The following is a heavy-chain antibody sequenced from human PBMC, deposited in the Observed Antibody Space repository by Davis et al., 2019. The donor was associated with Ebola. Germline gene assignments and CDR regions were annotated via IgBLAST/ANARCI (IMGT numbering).Heavy chain of an antibody. Sequence: GESLKISCAASGFSSSPYWMSWVRHAPGKGLEWVANIKEDGSEKYYVDSVKGRFTIFRDKAENSVYLQMNSLRAEDTAVYFCATSESFFDYAAYFHYWGQGTLLTVSS. CDR1: GFSSSPYW. V-gene: IGHV3-7*01. CDR2: IKEDGSEK. CDR3: ATSESFFDYAAYFHY. J-gene: IGHJ4*02. D-gene: IGHD3-16*01.